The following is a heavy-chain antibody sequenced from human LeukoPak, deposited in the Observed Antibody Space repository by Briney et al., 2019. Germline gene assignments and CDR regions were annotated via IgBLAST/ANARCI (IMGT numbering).Heavy chain of an antibody. J-gene: IGHJ3*02. CDR3: ARDRGRLRRPLDAFDI. V-gene: IGHV1-69*13. D-gene: IGHD3-10*01. Sequence: SVKVSCKASGGTFSSYAISWVRQAPGQGLEWMGGIIPIFGTANYAQKFQGRVTITADESTSTAYMELSSLRSEDTAVYYCARDRGRLRRPLDAFDIWGQGTMVTVSS. CDR2: IIPIFGTA. CDR1: GGTFSSYA.